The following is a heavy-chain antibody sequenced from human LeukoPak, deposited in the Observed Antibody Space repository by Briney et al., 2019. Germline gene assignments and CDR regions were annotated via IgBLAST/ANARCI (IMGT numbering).Heavy chain of an antibody. D-gene: IGHD3-10*01. V-gene: IGHV1-2*04. CDR2: INPNSGGT. CDR3: ARGTNTRFGETQYYFDY. Sequence: ASVKVSCKASGYTFTSYAMHWVRQAPGQGLEWMGWINPNSGGTNYAQKFQGWVTMTRDTSISTAYMELSRLRSDDTAVYYCARGTNTRFGETQYYFDYWGQGTLVTVSS. J-gene: IGHJ4*02. CDR1: GYTFTSYA.